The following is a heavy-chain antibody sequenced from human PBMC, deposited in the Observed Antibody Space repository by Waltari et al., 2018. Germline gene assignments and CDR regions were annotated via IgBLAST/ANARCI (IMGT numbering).Heavy chain of an antibody. CDR2: IRYDGSNK. Sequence: QVQLLESGGGVVKPGGSLRLSCAASGFTFSSYGMHWVRQAPGKGLEWLAFIRYDGSNKYYADSVKGRFTISRDNSKNTLYLQMNSLRAEDTAVYYCAKIGSAIVVDRRNGLLERRIDIWGQGTMVTVSS. CDR3: AKIGSAIVVDRRNGLLERRIDI. D-gene: IGHD2-2*01. CDR1: GFTFSSYG. V-gene: IGHV3-30*02. J-gene: IGHJ3*02.